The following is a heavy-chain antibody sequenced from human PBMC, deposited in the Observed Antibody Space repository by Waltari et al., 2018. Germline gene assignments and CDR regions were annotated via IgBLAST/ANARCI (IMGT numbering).Heavy chain of an antibody. CDR1: GYTLTELS. CDR3: ATSGGSPGDY. V-gene: IGHV1-24*01. CDR2: FDPEDGET. D-gene: IGHD1-26*01. J-gene: IGHJ4*02. Sequence: QVQLVQSGAEVKKPGASVKVSCKVSGYTLTELSMHWVRQAPGKGLEWMGGFDPEDGETNYEKKFQCRVTRTEDTSTDTAYMELSSRRTEDTAVYYCATSGGSPGDYWGQGTLVTVSA.